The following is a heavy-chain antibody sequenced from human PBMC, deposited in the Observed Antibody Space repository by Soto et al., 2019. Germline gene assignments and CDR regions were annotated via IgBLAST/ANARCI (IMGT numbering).Heavy chain of an antibody. D-gene: IGHD6-19*01. Sequence: SETLSLTCTVSGGSISSSSYYWGWIRQPPGKGLEWIGSIYYSGSTYYNPSLKSRVTISVDMSKNQFSLKLSSVTAADTAVYYCSIHTRAVAGNRYWYFDLWGRGTLVTVSS. CDR1: GGSISSSSYY. V-gene: IGHV4-39*01. CDR2: IYYSGST. CDR3: SIHTRAVAGNRYWYFDL. J-gene: IGHJ2*01.